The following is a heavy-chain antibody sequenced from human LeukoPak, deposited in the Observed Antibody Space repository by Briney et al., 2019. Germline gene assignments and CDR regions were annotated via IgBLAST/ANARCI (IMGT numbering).Heavy chain of an antibody. J-gene: IGHJ4*02. D-gene: IGHD3-16*01. Sequence: PETLSLTCTVSGGSISSYYWSWIRQPPGKGLEWIGYIYYSGSTNYNPSLKSRVTISVDTSKNQFSLKLSSVTAADTAVYYCARGGALYYFDYWGQGTLVTVSS. CDR3: ARGGALYYFDY. CDR2: IYYSGST. V-gene: IGHV4-59*01. CDR1: GGSISSYY.